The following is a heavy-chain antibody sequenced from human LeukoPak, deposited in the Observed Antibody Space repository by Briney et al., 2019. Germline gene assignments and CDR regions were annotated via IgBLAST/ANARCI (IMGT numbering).Heavy chain of an antibody. CDR1: GGSFSGYY. CDR3: ARQGGVLYYFDY. CDR2: INHSGST. Sequence: SETLSLTCAVYGGSFSGYYWSWIRQPPGKGLEWIGEINHSGSTNYNPSLKSRVTIFVDTSKNQFSLKLSSVTAADTAVYYCARQGGVLYYFDYWGQGTLVTVSS. V-gene: IGHV4-34*01. D-gene: IGHD3-16*01. J-gene: IGHJ4*02.